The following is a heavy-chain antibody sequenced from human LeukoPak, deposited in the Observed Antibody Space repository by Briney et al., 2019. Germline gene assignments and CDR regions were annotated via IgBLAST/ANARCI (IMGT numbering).Heavy chain of an antibody. Sequence: PSETLSLTCTVSGGSISSYYWSWIRQPPGKGLEWIGYIYYSGSTDYNPSLKSRVTISLDASKNQFSLRLRSVTAADTAVYYCARAAYRSNSEFDYWGQGTLVTVSS. CDR1: GGSISSYY. V-gene: IGHV4-59*01. D-gene: IGHD2-2*01. CDR3: ARAAYRSNSEFDY. J-gene: IGHJ4*02. CDR2: IYYSGST.